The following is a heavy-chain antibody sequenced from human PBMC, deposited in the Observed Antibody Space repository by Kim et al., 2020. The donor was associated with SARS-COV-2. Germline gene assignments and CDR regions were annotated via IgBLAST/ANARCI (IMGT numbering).Heavy chain of an antibody. V-gene: IGHV1-69*13. Sequence: SVKVSCKASGGTFSSYAISWVRQAPGQGLEWMGGIIPIFGTANYAQKFQGRVTITADESTSTAYMELSSLRSEDTAVYYCARRLIKYYDSSGYYPTDYWGQGTLVTVSS. CDR1: GGTFSSYA. J-gene: IGHJ4*02. CDR2: IIPIFGTA. CDR3: ARRLIKYYDSSGYYPTDY. D-gene: IGHD3-22*01.